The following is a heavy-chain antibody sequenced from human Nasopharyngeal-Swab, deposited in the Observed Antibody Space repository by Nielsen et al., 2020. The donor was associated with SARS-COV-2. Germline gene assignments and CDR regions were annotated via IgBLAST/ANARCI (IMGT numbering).Heavy chain of an antibody. CDR2: IYPRDSDT. CDR3: VRPEGVATSFKYYFQYGMDV. Sequence: SCKCSVYSLIRYWCAWVRQMPGKGLEWMGIIYPRDSDTRNSPSLQGQVTISADKSISTAYLQWSSLKASDTAMYYCVRPEGVATSFKYYFQYGMDVWGQGTMVTVPS. J-gene: IGHJ6*02. D-gene: IGHD5-12*01. CDR1: VYSLIRYW. V-gene: IGHV5-51*01.